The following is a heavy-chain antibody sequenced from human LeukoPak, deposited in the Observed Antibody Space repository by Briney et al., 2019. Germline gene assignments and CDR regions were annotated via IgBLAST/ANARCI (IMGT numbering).Heavy chain of an antibody. CDR3: AKDDYGDYLDY. D-gene: IGHD4-17*01. CDR2: ISYDGSNK. J-gene: IGHJ4*02. Sequence: GGSLRLSCAASGFTFSSYGMHWVRQAPGKGLEWVAVISYDGSNKYYADSVEGRFTISRDNSKNTLYLQMNSLRAEDTAVYYCAKDDYGDYLDYWGQGTLVTVSS. CDR1: GFTFSSYG. V-gene: IGHV3-30*18.